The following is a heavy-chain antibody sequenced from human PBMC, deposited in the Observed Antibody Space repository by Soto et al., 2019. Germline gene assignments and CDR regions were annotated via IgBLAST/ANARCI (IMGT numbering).Heavy chain of an antibody. J-gene: IGHJ6*02. D-gene: IGHD3-16*01. V-gene: IGHV3-48*03. Sequence: GWSLRLSCAASGFTFSSYEMNWVRQAPGKGLEWVSYISSSGSTIYYADSVKVRFTISRDNAKNSLYLQMNSLRAEDTAVYYCARDWGGIDVWGQGTTVTVSS. CDR1: GFTFSSYE. CDR2: ISSSGSTI. CDR3: ARDWGGIDV.